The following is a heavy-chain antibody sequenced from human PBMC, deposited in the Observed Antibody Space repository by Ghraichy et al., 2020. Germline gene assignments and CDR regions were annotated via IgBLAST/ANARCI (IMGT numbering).Heavy chain of an antibody. D-gene: IGHD3-10*01. Sequence: GGSLRLSCAASGFIFSNAWMSWVRQAPGKGLEWVGRIKSKTDGGTTDYAAPVKGRFTISRDDSKSTLYLQMSSLKTEDTAVYFCTTDAAGKYYWGQGTLVPVSS. CDR3: TTDAAGKYY. CDR2: IKSKTDGGTT. J-gene: IGHJ4*02. V-gene: IGHV3-15*01. CDR1: GFIFSNAW.